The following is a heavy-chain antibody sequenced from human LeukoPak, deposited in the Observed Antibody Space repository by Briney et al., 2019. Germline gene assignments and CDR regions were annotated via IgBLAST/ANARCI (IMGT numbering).Heavy chain of an antibody. D-gene: IGHD6-25*01. CDR1: GGTFSTYA. CDR3: ARDVSATTREDSLDY. Sequence: SVKVSCKASGGTFSTYAISWVRQAPGQGLEWMGRIIPKLGIPNYARNFQGRVTISADKYTNEFYLDVTSLTLEDTAIYYCARDVSATTREDSLDYWGQGTLVTVSS. J-gene: IGHJ4*02. CDR2: IIPKLGIP. V-gene: IGHV1-69*04.